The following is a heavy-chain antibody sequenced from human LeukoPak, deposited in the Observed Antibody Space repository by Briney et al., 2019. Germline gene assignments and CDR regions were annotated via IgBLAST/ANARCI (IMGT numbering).Heavy chain of an antibody. V-gene: IGHV3-30*02. CDR1: GFTFSSYG. CDR3: ARDRHYYDSSGLFDY. CDR2: IPYDGSKK. J-gene: IGHJ4*02. Sequence: GGSLRLSCAASGFTFSSYGMHWVRQGPGKGLEWVAYIPYDGSKKYYADSVKGRFTISRDNSKNTLFLQMNSLRAADTAVYYCARDRHYYDSSGLFDYWGQGTLVTVSS. D-gene: IGHD3-22*01.